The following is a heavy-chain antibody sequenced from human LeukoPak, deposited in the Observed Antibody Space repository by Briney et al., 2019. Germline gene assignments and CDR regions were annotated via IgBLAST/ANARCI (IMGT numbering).Heavy chain of an antibody. J-gene: IGHJ4*02. D-gene: IGHD2-15*01. CDR3: VRDLLVFDS. Sequence: GGSLRLSCAASGFTVGSNYMSWVRQAPGKGLEWVSGIHWNGGGTGYADSVKGRFTISRDNAKNSLYLQMNSLGAEDTALYYCVRDLLVFDSWGQGTLVTVSS. CDR1: GFTVGSNY. V-gene: IGHV3-20*04. CDR2: IHWNGGGT.